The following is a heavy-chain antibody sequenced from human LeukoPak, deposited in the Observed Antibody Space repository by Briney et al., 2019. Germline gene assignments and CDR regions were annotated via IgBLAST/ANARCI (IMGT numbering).Heavy chain of an antibody. Sequence: SVKVSCKASGGTFSSYAISWVRQAPGQGLEWMGGIIPIFGTANYAQKFQGRVTITADKSTSTAYMELSSLRSDDTAVYYCARRANSAEIVATITNAFDIWGQGTMVTVSS. V-gene: IGHV1-69*06. CDR2: IIPIFGTA. D-gene: IGHD5-12*01. CDR3: ARRANSAEIVATITNAFDI. CDR1: GGTFSSYA. J-gene: IGHJ3*02.